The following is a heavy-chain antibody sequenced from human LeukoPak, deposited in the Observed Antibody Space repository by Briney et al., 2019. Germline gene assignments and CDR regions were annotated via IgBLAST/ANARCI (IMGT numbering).Heavy chain of an antibody. CDR3: GETPGYRRGGPSDAFDI. V-gene: IGHV3-30*03. D-gene: IGHD6-19*01. CDR2: ISYDGGKK. CDR1: GFTFSSHG. J-gene: IGHJ3*02. Sequence: GGSLRLSCAASGFTFSSHGMHWVRQAPGKGLEWVAVISYDGGKKYYADSVKGRFTISRDNSKNTLYLQMNSLRPEETAMFYCGETPGYRRGGPSDAFDIWGQGTMVTVSS.